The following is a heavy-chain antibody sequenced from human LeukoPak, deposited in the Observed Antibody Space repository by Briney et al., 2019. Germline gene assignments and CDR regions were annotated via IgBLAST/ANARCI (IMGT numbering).Heavy chain of an antibody. Sequence: PSETLSLTCTVSGGSISSYYWSWIRQPAGKGLEWIGRIYTSGSTNYNPSLKSRVTMSVDTSKNQFSLKLSSVTAADTAVYYCARARSPVDYDFWSGYYYYMDVWGKGTTVTVSS. J-gene: IGHJ6*03. CDR2: IYTSGST. V-gene: IGHV4-4*07. D-gene: IGHD3-3*01. CDR1: GGSISSYY. CDR3: ARARSPVDYDFWSGYYYYMDV.